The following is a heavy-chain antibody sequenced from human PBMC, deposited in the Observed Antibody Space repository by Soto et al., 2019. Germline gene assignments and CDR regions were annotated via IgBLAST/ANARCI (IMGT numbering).Heavy chain of an antibody. CDR2: VSGDGRTK. CDR3: ARESLGDYETGQYYYGLGV. Sequence: QVDLVESGGGVVQPGRSLRLSCAGSGFTLSTYTIHWDRQAPGKGLQWVALVSGDGRTKRYADSVKGGFPIYRDNSKNTVLLQRTSLTPADTAVYYCARESLGDYETGQYYYGLGVWGQGTTVIVSS. CDR1: GFTLSTYT. V-gene: IGHV3-30*01. D-gene: IGHD4-17*01. J-gene: IGHJ6*02.